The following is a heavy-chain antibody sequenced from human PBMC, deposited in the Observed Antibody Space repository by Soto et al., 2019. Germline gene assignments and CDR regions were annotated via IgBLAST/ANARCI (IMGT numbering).Heavy chain of an antibody. J-gene: IGHJ6*01. V-gene: IGHV3-43*01. D-gene: IGHD1-7*01. CDR2: ISWDGGSR. CDR3: AKDIKELNYYYYGMDV. CDR1: VFTFDDYT. Sequence: EVQLVESGGVVVQPGGSLRLSCAASVFTFDDYTMHWVRHAPGKGLEWVSLISWDGGSRYYADSVKGRFTISRDNSKNSLYLQKNSLRTEDTALYYCAKDIKELNYYYYGMDVWGQGTTVTVAS.